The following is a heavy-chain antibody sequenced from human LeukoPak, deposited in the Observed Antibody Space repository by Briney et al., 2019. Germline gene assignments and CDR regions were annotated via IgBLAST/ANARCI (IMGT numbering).Heavy chain of an antibody. CDR1: GGSISSYY. D-gene: IGHD1-7*01. CDR2: IYYSGST. Sequence: SETLSLTCTVSGGSISSYYWSWIRQPPGKGLEWIGYIYYSGSTNYNPSLKSRVIISVDTSKNQFSLKLSSVTAADTAVYYCARDPTGTRVDWFDPWGQGTLVTVSS. V-gene: IGHV4-59*01. J-gene: IGHJ5*02. CDR3: ARDPTGTRVDWFDP.